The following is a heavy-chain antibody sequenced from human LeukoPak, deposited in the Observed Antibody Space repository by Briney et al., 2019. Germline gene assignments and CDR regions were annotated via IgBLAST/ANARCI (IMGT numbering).Heavy chain of an antibody. CDR1: GLSSSTYE. Sequence: GGSLRLSCAASGLSSSTYEMNWFRQAPGKGLEWVSYISSSGTITYNADSVKGRFTISRDNAKNSLYLQMNSLRAEDTAIYYCARQSGTMVTTRFDYWGQGTLVTVSS. CDR3: ARQSGTMVTTRFDY. V-gene: IGHV3-48*03. D-gene: IGHD4-17*01. CDR2: ISSSGTIT. J-gene: IGHJ4*02.